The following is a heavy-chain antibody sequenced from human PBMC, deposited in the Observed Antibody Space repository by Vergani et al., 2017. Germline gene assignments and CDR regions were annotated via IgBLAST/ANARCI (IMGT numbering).Heavy chain of an antibody. V-gene: IGHV1-69*18. CDR2: IIPIFGTA. CDR1: GGTFSSYA. CDR3: ARDGRPAKEQWLDPTFDY. D-gene: IGHD6-19*01. Sequence: QVQLVQSGAEVKKPGSSVKVSCKASGGTFSSYAISWVRQAPGQGLEWMGRIIPIFGTANYAQKFQGRVTITADESTSTDYMELSSLRSEDPAVYYCARDGRPAKEQWLDPTFDYWGQGTLVTVSS. J-gene: IGHJ4*02.